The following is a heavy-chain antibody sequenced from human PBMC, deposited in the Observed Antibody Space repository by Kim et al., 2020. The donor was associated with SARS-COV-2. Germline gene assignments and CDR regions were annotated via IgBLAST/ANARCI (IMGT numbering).Heavy chain of an antibody. CDR2: ISSSSSTI. CDR1: GFTFSSYS. V-gene: IGHV3-48*02. CDR3: AREPTYYYDSSGYDRGSR. D-gene: IGHD3-22*01. Sequence: GGSLRLSCAASGFTFSSYSMNWVRQAPGKGLEWVSYISSSSSTIYYADSVKGRFTISRDNAKNSLYLQMNSLRDEDTAVYYCAREPTYYYDSSGYDRGSRWGQGTLVTVSS. J-gene: IGHJ4*02.